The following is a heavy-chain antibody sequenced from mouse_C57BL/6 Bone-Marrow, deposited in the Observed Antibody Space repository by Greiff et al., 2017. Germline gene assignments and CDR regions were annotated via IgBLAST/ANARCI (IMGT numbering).Heavy chain of an antibody. CDR2: IDAETGGT. Sequence: QVQLKQSGAELVRPGASVTLSCKASGYTFTDYEMPWVKQTPVHGLEWIGAIDAETGGTAYHQKFKGKAILTADKSSSTAYMELRSLTSEDSAVYYCAGQLRYYFDYWGQGTTLTVSA. CDR3: AGQLRYYFDY. D-gene: IGHD3-2*02. J-gene: IGHJ2*01. CDR1: GYTFTDYE. V-gene: IGHV1-15*01.